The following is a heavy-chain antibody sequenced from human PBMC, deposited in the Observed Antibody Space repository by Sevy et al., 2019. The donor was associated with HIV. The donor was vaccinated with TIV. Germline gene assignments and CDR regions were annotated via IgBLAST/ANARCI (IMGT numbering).Heavy chain of an antibody. CDR1: GYTFTSYG. V-gene: IGHV1-18*01. CDR2: ISAYNGNT. J-gene: IGHJ5*02. CDR3: ARDRVYYDSSGYSNWFDP. Sequence: ASVKVSCKASGYTFTSYGMSWVRQAPGQGLEWMGWISAYNGNTNYAQKLQGRVTMTTDTSTSTAYMELRSLRSDDTAVYYCARDRVYYDSSGYSNWFDPWGQGTLVTVSS. D-gene: IGHD3-22*01.